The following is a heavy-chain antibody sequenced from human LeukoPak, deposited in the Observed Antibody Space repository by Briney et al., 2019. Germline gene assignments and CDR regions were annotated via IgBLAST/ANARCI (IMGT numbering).Heavy chain of an antibody. V-gene: IGHV3-30-3*01. J-gene: IGHJ4*02. CDR3: ARGPSPHHSSGCGF. Sequence: TGGSLRLSCAASGFTFRSYAMNWVRQAPRKGLGLVAVISYDGSNKYYADSVKGRFTISRDNSKNTLYLQMNSLRPEDTAVYYCARGPSPHHSSGCGFWGQGTLVTVS. D-gene: IGHD6-19*01. CDR2: ISYDGSNK. CDR1: GFTFRSYA.